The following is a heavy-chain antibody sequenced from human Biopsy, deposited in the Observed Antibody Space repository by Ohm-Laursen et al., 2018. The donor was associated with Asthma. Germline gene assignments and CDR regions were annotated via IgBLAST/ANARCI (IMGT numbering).Heavy chain of an antibody. Sequence: SDTLSLTWSVSGGSISSSSYYWGWIRQPPGKGLEWIGYIYYTGTTNYNPSLKSRVSISVDTSKNQFSLKLTSVTAADTAVYYCARDFGGWYYFDNWGQGSLVTVSS. D-gene: IGHD3-3*01. CDR2: IYYTGTT. J-gene: IGHJ4*02. CDR1: GGSISSSSYY. CDR3: ARDFGGWYYFDN. V-gene: IGHV4-61*01.